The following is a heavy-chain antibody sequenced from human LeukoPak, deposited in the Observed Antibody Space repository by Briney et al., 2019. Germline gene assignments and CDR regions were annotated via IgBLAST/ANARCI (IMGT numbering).Heavy chain of an antibody. CDR1: GYTFASYS. J-gene: IGHJ4*02. D-gene: IGHD2-15*01. V-gene: IGHV1-18*01. Sequence: ASVKVSCKASGYTFASYSISWVRQAPGQGLEWMGWISVYNGNTNYVQKLQGRVTMTTDTSTSTAYMELRSLRSDDTAVYYCAMTYEAPTRYCSGGSCFVYYFDYWGQGTLVTVSS. CDR2: ISVYNGNT. CDR3: AMTYEAPTRYCSGGSCFVYYFDY.